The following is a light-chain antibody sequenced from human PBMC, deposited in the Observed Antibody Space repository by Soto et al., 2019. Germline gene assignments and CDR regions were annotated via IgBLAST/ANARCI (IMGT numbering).Light chain of an antibody. CDR1: QSVSSSY. V-gene: IGKV3-20*01. Sequence: EIVLTQSPGTLSLSAGERATLSCRASQSVSSSYLAWYQQKPGQAPRLLIYGASSRATGIPDRFSGSGSGTDFTLTISRLEPEDVAVYYCQQYGNSAPITFGQGTRLEIK. CDR2: GAS. J-gene: IGKJ5*01. CDR3: QQYGNSAPIT.